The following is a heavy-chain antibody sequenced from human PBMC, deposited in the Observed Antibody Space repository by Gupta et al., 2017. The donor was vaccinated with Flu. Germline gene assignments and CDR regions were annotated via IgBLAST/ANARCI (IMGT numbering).Heavy chain of an antibody. CDR2: ISGSGGST. V-gene: IGHV3-23*01. J-gene: IGHJ6*02. CDR3: AKDILGSRDAAYYYYGMDV. Sequence: EVQLLESGGGLVQPGGSLRLSCAASGFTFSSYAMSWVRQAPGKGLEWVSAISGSGGSTYYADSVKGRFTISRDNSKNTLYLQMNSLRAEDTAVYYCAKDILGSRDAAYYYYGMDVWGQGTTVTVSS. CDR1: GFTFSSYA. D-gene: IGHD3-22*01.